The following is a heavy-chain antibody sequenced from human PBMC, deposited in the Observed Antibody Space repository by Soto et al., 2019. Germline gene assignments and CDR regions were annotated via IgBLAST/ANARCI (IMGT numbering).Heavy chain of an antibody. D-gene: IGHD6-13*01. CDR3: ARSIAAAVDFDY. CDR2: ISTDNGNT. V-gene: IGHV1-18*01. Sequence: ASVNVSCKASGYTFTNSGISWVRQAPGQGLEWMGWISTDNGNTNYAQKLQGRVTMTTDTSTSTAYMELRSLRSDDTAVYYCARSIAAAVDFDYWGQGTLVTVS. CDR1: GYTFTNSG. J-gene: IGHJ4*02.